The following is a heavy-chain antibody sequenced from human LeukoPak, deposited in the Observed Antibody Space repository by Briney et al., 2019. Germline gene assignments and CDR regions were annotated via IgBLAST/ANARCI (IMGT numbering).Heavy chain of an antibody. Sequence: SETLSLTCTVSGGSISSGGYYWSWIRQHPGKGLEWIGYIYYSGSTYYNPSLKSRVTISVDTSKNQFSLKLSSVTAADTAVYYCARDHPYGDYGFDYWGQGTPVTVSS. CDR1: GGSISSGGYY. J-gene: IGHJ4*02. CDR3: ARDHPYGDYGFDY. V-gene: IGHV4-31*03. CDR2: IYYSGST. D-gene: IGHD4-17*01.